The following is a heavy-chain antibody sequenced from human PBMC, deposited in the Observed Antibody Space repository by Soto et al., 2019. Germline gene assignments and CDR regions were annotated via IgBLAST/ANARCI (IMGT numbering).Heavy chain of an antibody. J-gene: IGHJ6*03. Sequence: SETLSLTCTVSGGSISSYYWSWIRQPPGKGLEWIGYIYYSGSTNYNPSLKSRVTISVDTSKNQFSLKLSSVTAADTAVYYCARARTKRITMVRGVIPHYMDVWGKGTTVTVSS. V-gene: IGHV4-59*01. CDR2: IYYSGST. CDR1: GGSISSYY. CDR3: ARARTKRITMVRGVIPHYMDV. D-gene: IGHD3-10*01.